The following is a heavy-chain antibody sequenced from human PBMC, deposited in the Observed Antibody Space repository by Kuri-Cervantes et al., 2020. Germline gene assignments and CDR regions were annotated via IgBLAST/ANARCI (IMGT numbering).Heavy chain of an antibody. CDR1: GFTFSSYW. CDR3: AKTFGSGWSVDY. V-gene: IGHV3-7*02. J-gene: IGHJ4*02. Sequence: GESLKISCAASGFTFSSYWMSWVRQAPGKGLEWVANIKQDGSEKYYVDSVKGRFTISRDNAKNSLYLQMDSLRPEDTAVYYCAKTFGSGWSVDYWGQGTLVTVSS. D-gene: IGHD6-13*01. CDR2: IKQDGSEK.